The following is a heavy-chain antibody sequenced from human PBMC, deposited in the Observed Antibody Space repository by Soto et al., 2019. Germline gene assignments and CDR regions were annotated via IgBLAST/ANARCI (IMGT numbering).Heavy chain of an antibody. CDR2: ILPIFGTA. Sequence: QVQLVQSGAEVRKPGSSVKFSCKASGGSFTSYVYSWVRQAPGQGLEWMGGILPIFGTASYAQKFQGRVTITADQPTSTAYMELSSLRSDDTAVYYCAGSSGLYYNAMDVWGQGTTVIVS. D-gene: IGHD3-22*01. CDR1: GGSFTSYV. J-gene: IGHJ6*02. V-gene: IGHV1-69*01. CDR3: AGSSGLYYNAMDV.